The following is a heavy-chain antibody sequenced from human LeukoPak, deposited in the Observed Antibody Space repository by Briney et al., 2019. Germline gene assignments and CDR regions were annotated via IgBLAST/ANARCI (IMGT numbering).Heavy chain of an antibody. CDR2: ISGSGGST. V-gene: IGHV3-23*01. D-gene: IGHD5-24*01. CDR1: GFTFSSDG. CDR3: AKSGYTRFDY. J-gene: IGHJ4*02. Sequence: GGTLRLSCAASGFTFSSDGMSSVRQAPGKGLEWVSGISGSGGSTYYADSVKGRFTISRDNSKNTLYLQMNSLRAEDTAVYYCAKSGYTRFDYWGXXTLVTVSS.